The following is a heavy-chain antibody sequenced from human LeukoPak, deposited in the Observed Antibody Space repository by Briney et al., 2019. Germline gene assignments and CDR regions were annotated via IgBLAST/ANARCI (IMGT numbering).Heavy chain of an antibody. Sequence: GGSLRLSCAASGFTFSDHYMDWVRQAPGKGLEWVAFIRYDGSNKYYADSVKGRFTISRDNSKNTLYLQMNSLRAEDTAVYYCAKDLIAARTGDYYYYYYMDVWGKGTTVTVSS. CDR2: IRYDGSNK. V-gene: IGHV3-30*02. CDR1: GFTFSDHY. J-gene: IGHJ6*03. CDR3: AKDLIAARTGDYYYYYYMDV. D-gene: IGHD6-6*01.